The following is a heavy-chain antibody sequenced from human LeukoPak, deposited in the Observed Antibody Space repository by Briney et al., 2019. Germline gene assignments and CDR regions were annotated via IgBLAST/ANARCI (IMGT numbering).Heavy chain of an antibody. D-gene: IGHD2-2*01. CDR1: GFTFSSYG. CDR3: AKSGGIPAAFDS. Sequence: PGGSLRLSCATSGFTFSSYGMSWVRQAPGKGLEWVSGISSTGASTYYAGSVKGRFTISRDSSRKTLFLQMNSLSAEDTAIYYCAKSGGIPAAFDSWGQGTLVTVSS. V-gene: IGHV3-23*01. CDR2: ISSTGAST. J-gene: IGHJ4*02.